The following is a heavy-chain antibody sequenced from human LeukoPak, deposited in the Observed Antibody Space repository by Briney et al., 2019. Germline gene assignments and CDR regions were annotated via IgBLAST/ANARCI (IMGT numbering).Heavy chain of an antibody. Sequence: PGRSLRLSCAASGFTFSRYAMHWVRQAPGRGLEWVAVISRDGITKDFADSVKGRFTISRDNSKNTLYLQMNSLRTEDTAVYYCAKGKVVLFAFDIWGQGTMVTVSS. CDR2: ISRDGITK. CDR3: AKGKVVLFAFDI. J-gene: IGHJ3*02. D-gene: IGHD2-15*01. V-gene: IGHV3-30-3*01. CDR1: GFTFSRYA.